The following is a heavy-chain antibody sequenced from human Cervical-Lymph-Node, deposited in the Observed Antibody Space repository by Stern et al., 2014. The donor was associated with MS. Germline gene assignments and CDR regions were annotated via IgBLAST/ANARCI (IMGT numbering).Heavy chain of an antibody. CDR1: GGSISSGGYY. V-gene: IGHV4-31*03. D-gene: IGHD2-8*01. Sequence: VQLVESGPGLVKPSQTLSLTCTVSGGSISSGGYYWSWIRQHPGKGLEXIGYIYYSGSTYYNPSLKSRVTISVDTSKNQFSLKLSSVTAADTAVYYCARGPEDIVLMVGYYYGMDVWGQGTTVTVSS. J-gene: IGHJ6*02. CDR3: ARGPEDIVLMVGYYYGMDV. CDR2: IYYSGST.